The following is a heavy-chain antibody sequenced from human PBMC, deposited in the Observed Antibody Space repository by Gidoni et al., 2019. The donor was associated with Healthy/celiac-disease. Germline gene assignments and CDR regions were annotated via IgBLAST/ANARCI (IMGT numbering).Heavy chain of an antibody. D-gene: IGHD2-2*02. Sequence: QLQLQESGPGLVKPSETLSLTCTVSGGSISSSSYYWGWIRQPPGKGLEWIGGFYYSGRTYYNPSLKSRVTISVDTSKNQFSLKLSSVTAADTAVYYCARSFGIVVVPAAIFAGVNDAFDIWGQGTMVTVSS. CDR1: GGSISSSSYY. J-gene: IGHJ3*02. V-gene: IGHV4-39*01. CDR3: ARSFGIVVVPAAIFAGVNDAFDI. CDR2: FYYSGRT.